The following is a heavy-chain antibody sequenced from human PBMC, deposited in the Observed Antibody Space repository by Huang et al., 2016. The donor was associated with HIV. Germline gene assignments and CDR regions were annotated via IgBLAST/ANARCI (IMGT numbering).Heavy chain of an antibody. V-gene: IGHV4-34*02. CDR1: GGSFTDFY. J-gene: IGHJ4*02. CDR2: INHSGHT. CDR3: ATDDRLYARHIGRF. D-gene: IGHD3-3*01. Sequence: QVQIEQWGSGLLKPSETLSLTCAFYGGSFTDFYWSWIRQAPGKGLEWIGEINHSGHTTYHSSLKTLVTMSMDMSKSQFSRKLASVTAADTAVYYCATDDRLYARHIGRFWGQGALVSVSS.